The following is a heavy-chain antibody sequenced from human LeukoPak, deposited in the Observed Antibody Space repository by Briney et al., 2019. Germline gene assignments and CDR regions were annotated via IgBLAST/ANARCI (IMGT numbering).Heavy chain of an antibody. CDR3: ARKASLVDKAMVTPLYYFDY. V-gene: IGHV4-59*01. CDR1: GGSNSSYY. D-gene: IGHD5-18*01. Sequence: SETLSLTCTVSGGSNSSYYWSWIRQPPGKGLEWIGYIYYSGSTNYNPSLKSRVTISVDTSKNQFSLKLGSVTAADTAVYYCARKASLVDKAMVTPLYYFDYWGQGTLVTVSS. J-gene: IGHJ4*02. CDR2: IYYSGST.